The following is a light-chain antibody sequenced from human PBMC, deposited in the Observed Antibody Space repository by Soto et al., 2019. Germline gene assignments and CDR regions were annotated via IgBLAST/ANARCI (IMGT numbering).Light chain of an antibody. Sequence: DIQMTQSPSTLSASVGDRVTITCRASQSISNWLAWYQQKPGRAPKPLIYKASSLESGVPSSFRGSGPGNEFTLTISSLQPDELAYYHCQHHRSYSLWTIGHGTKVDIK. J-gene: IGKJ1*01. V-gene: IGKV1-5*03. CDR3: QHHRSYSLWT. CDR2: KAS. CDR1: QSISNW.